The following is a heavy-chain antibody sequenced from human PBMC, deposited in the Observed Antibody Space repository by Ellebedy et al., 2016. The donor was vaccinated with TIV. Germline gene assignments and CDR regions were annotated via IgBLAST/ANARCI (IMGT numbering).Heavy chain of an antibody. V-gene: IGHV3-30*03. Sequence: GESLKISCAASGFTFSSYDMHWVRQAPGKGLEWVALISYDANNKYYADSVKGRFTISRDNSKNTLYLQMNSLRDEDTAVYHCVRRAVDYWGQGTLVTVSS. CDR2: ISYDANNK. CDR1: GFTFSSYD. J-gene: IGHJ4*02. CDR3: VRRAVDY.